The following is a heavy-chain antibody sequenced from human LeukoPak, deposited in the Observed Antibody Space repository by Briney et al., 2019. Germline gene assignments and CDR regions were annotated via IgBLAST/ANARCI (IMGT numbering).Heavy chain of an antibody. CDR2: INYSGST. CDR1: GGSISSSRYY. V-gene: IGHV4-39*07. Sequence: EPSETLSLTCTVSGGSISSSRYYWGWIRQPPGKGLEWIGNINYSGSTYYSPSLKGRVTISVDTSKNQFSLKLSSVTAADTAVYFYARLKYSSSWYWFDPWGQGTLVTVSS. D-gene: IGHD6-13*01. J-gene: IGHJ5*02. CDR3: ARLKYSSSWYWFDP.